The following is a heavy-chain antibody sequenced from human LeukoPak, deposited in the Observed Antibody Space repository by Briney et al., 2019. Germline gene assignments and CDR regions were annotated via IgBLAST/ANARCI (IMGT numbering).Heavy chain of an antibody. CDR3: ARSWGSSSWNFDS. D-gene: IGHD6-13*01. J-gene: IGHJ4*02. CDR2: IYYSGST. V-gene: IGHV4-59*01. CDR1: GGSISSYY. Sequence: SETLSLTCTVSGGSISSYYWSWIRQPPGKGLEWLGYIYYSGSTNYNPSLKSRVTISVDTSKKQFSLKLSSVTAADTAVYYCARSWGSSSWNFDSWGQGTLVTVSS.